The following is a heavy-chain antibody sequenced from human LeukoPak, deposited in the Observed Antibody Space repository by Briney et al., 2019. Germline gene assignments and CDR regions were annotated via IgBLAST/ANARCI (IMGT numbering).Heavy chain of an antibody. D-gene: IGHD2-2*01. Sequence: GGSLRLSCAASGFTFDDYGMNWVRQAPGKGLEWVSSISSSSSYIYYADSVKGRFTISRDNAKNSLYLQMNSLRAEDTAVYYCARDPKNRGYCSSTSCYEVDYWGQGTLVTVSS. CDR1: GFTFDDYG. J-gene: IGHJ4*02. CDR3: ARDPKNRGYCSSTSCYEVDY. CDR2: ISSSSSYI. V-gene: IGHV3-21*01.